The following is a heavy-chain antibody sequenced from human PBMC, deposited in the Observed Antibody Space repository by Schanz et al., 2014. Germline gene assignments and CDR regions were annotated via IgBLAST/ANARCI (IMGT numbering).Heavy chain of an antibody. CDR2: IIDSGGST. CDR3: AKDTGHRGYFDY. D-gene: IGHD2-8*02. CDR1: GFTFSTYD. Sequence: EVQLLESGGGLVQPGGSLRLSCAASGFTFSTYDMHWVRQAPGKGLEWVSSIIDSGGSTYYADSVQGRFSISRDNSKNTLHLQMNSLRAEDTAVDYCAKDTGHRGYFDYWGQGTLVTVSS. V-gene: IGHV3-23*01. J-gene: IGHJ4*02.